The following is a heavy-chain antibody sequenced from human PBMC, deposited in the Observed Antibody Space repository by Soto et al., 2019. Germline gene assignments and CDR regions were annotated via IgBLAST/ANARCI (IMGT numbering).Heavy chain of an antibody. CDR3: ARDSHSSGCLDY. Sequence: SETLSLTCTVSGGSISSYYWSWIRQPPGKGLEWIGYIYYSGSTNYNPSLKSRVTISVDTSKNQFSLKLSSVTAADTAVYYCARDSHSSGCLDYWGQGTLVTVSS. V-gene: IGHV4-59*01. J-gene: IGHJ4*02. D-gene: IGHD6-19*01. CDR1: GGSISSYY. CDR2: IYYSGST.